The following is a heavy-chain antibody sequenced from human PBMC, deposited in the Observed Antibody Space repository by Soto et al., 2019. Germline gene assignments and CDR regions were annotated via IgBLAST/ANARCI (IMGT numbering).Heavy chain of an antibody. CDR2: IYHSGST. J-gene: IGHJ5*02. V-gene: IGHV4-31*03. Sequence: HVQLQESGPGLVKPSQTLSLTCTVSGDSISRGGYYWNWIRQHPRKGLEWIGYIYHSGSTNYNPSLESRVTTSVDTSKNQLSLELSNVTAADTAVYYCARDGAGAYGLGWFDPWGQGILVNVSS. CDR3: ARDGAGAYGLGWFDP. CDR1: GDSISRGGYY. D-gene: IGHD2-21*01.